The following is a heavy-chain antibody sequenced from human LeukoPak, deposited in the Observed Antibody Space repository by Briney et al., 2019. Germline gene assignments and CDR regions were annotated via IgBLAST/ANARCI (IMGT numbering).Heavy chain of an antibody. CDR2: ISSSGSTI. CDR3: ARDYDSSGYYDPH. CDR1: GFTFSSYE. J-gene: IGHJ4*02. D-gene: IGHD3-22*01. V-gene: IGHV3-48*03. Sequence: GGSLRLSCAASGFTFSSYEMNWVRQAPGKGLERVSYISSSGSTIYYADSVKGRFTISRDNAKNSLYLQMNSLRAEDTAVYYCARDYDSSGYYDPHWGQGTLVTVSS.